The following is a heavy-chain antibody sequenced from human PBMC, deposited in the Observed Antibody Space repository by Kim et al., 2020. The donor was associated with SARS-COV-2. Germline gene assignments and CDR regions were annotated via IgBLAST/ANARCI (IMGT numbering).Heavy chain of an antibody. CDR2: ISSSSSTI. D-gene: IGHD3-22*01. Sequence: GGSLRLSCAASGFTFSSYSMNWVRQAPGKGLEWVSYISSSSSTIYYADSVKGRFTISRDNAKNSLYLQMNSLRDEDTAVYYCARVVPVEYYYDSSGYYSGVAFEIWGQGTMVTVSS. V-gene: IGHV3-48*02. CDR3: ARVVPVEYYYDSSGYYSGVAFEI. J-gene: IGHJ3*02. CDR1: GFTFSSYS.